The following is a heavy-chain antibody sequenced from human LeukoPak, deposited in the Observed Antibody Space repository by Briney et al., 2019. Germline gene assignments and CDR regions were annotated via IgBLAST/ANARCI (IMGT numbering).Heavy chain of an antibody. J-gene: IGHJ4*02. CDR3: ARGLWYSGSYHGTRTFDY. Sequence: SETLSLTCTVSGGSISSYYWSWIRQPPGKGLQWIGYIYYSGSTNYNPSLKSRVTISVDTSKNQFSLKLSSVTAADTAVYYCARGLWYSGSYHGTRTFDYWGQGTLVTVSS. CDR2: IYYSGST. D-gene: IGHD1-26*01. V-gene: IGHV4-59*12. CDR1: GGSISSYY.